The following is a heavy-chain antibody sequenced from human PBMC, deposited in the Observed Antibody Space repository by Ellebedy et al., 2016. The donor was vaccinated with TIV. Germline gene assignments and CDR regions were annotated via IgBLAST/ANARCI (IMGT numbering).Heavy chain of an antibody. V-gene: IGHV3-23*01. J-gene: IGHJ4*02. CDR1: GFTFSSYA. CDR2: ISGSGGST. CDR3: ATKWSSRGDY. Sequence: GESLKISCAASGFTFSSYAMSWVRQAPGKGLEWVSAISGSGGSTYYADSVKGRFTISRDNSKNTLYLQMNSLRAEDTAVYYCATKWSSRGDYWGQGTLVTVSS. D-gene: IGHD6-19*01.